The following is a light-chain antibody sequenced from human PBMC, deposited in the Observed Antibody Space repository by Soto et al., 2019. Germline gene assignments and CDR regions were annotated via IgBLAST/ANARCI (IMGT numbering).Light chain of an antibody. Sequence: NFMLTQPHSVSESPGRTVTISCTRSSGNIASNYVQWYQQRPGSSPTTLIYANNQRPSGVPDRFSGSIDSSSNSASLSISGLRTEDEADYYCQSYDTTNVDVFGSGTKVTVL. CDR1: SGNIASNY. CDR2: ANN. J-gene: IGLJ1*01. CDR3: QSYDTTNVDV. V-gene: IGLV6-57*01.